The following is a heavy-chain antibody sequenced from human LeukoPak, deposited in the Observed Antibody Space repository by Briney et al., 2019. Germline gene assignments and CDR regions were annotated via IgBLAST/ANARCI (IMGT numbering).Heavy chain of an antibody. Sequence: PGGSLRLSCAASGFTFSSYAMHWVRQAPGKGLEWVAVISYDGSNKYYADSVKGRFTISRDNSKNTLYLQMNSLRAEDTAVYYCARDFRRYCSSTSCSYFDCWGQGTLVTVSS. V-gene: IGHV3-30-3*01. CDR2: ISYDGSNK. J-gene: IGHJ4*02. D-gene: IGHD2-2*01. CDR3: ARDFRRYCSSTSCSYFDC. CDR1: GFTFSSYA.